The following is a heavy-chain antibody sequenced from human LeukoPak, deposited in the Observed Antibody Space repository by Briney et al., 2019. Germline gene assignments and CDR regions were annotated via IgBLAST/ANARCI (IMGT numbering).Heavy chain of an antibody. Sequence: PSETLSLTCTVSGGSISSYYWSWIRQPPGKGLEWIGYIYYSGSTNYNPSLKSRVTISVDTCKNQFSLKLSSVTAADTAVYYCARHGAHSSSWYYYYYYGMDVWGQGTTVTVSS. D-gene: IGHD6-13*01. CDR2: IYYSGST. V-gene: IGHV4-59*08. CDR3: ARHGAHSSSWYYYYYYGMDV. CDR1: GGSISSYY. J-gene: IGHJ6*02.